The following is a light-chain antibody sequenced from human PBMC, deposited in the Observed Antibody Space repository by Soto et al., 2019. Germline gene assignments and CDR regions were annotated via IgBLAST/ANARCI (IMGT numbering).Light chain of an antibody. CDR1: ESVYRY. CDR3: QQSYRTPLT. J-gene: IGKJ4*01. CDR2: AAS. V-gene: IGKV1-39*01. Sequence: DIQMTQSPSSLSASVGDRVTITCRASESVYRYLNWYQQKPGRAPNLLIYAASNLHSGVPSRFSGSGSGTDFTLTIANLQPEDVATYYCQQSYRTPLTFGGGTKVDI.